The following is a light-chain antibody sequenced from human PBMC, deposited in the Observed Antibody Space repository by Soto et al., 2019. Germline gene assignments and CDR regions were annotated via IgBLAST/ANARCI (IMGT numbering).Light chain of an antibody. CDR3: QQYNNLRPT. Sequence: DIVMTQSPLSLPVTPGEPASISCRSSLIRLHCNGYNYLDWYLQKPGQSPQLLIYWGSNRASGVPDRFSGSGSGADFTLTISSLQAEDFAIYYCQQYNNLRPTFGQGTKVDI. CDR2: WGS. V-gene: IGKV2-28*01. CDR1: LIRLHCNGYNY. J-gene: IGKJ1*01.